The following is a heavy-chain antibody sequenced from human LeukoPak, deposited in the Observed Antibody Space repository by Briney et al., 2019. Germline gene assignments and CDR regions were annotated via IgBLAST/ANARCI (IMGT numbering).Heavy chain of an antibody. V-gene: IGHV3-30*18. D-gene: IGHD2-2*01. CDR1: GFTFSSYG. CDR3: AKSFFSRGCSSTSCYLNSDY. Sequence: PGRSLRLSCAASGFTFSSYGMHWVRQAPGKGLEWVAVISYDGSNKYYADSVKGRFTISRDNSKNTLYLQMNSLRAEDTAVYYCAKSFFSRGCSSTSCYLNSDYWGQGTLVTVSS. CDR2: ISYDGSNK. J-gene: IGHJ4*02.